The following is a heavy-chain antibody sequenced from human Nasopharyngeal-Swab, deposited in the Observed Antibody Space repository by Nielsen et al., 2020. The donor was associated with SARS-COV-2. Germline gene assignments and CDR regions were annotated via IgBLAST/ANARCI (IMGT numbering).Heavy chain of an antibody. Sequence: GGSLRLSCAASGFSFSTNSMTWVRQAPGKGLEWVSSISSAGSDLNYADSVKGRFTISRDNSKNTLYLQMNSLRAEDTAVYYCARKDSGSYRGYFDYWGQGTLVTVSS. CDR3: ARKDSGSYRGYFDY. V-gene: IGHV3-21*01. CDR2: ISSAGSDL. CDR1: GFSFSTNS. J-gene: IGHJ4*02. D-gene: IGHD1-26*01.